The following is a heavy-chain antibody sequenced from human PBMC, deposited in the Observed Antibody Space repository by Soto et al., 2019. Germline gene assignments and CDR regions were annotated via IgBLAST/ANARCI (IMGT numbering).Heavy chain of an antibody. Sequence: QVQLVQSGAEVKKPGSSVKVSCKASGGTFSSYAISWVRQAPGQGLEWMGGIIPIFGTANYAQKLQGRVTITSDESTSTAYTELSSLSSEDTAVDYWARGEQQLDYYYYYGMDVWGPGTTVTVSS. J-gene: IGHJ6*02. CDR2: IIPIFGTA. V-gene: IGHV1-69*01. D-gene: IGHD6-13*01. CDR1: GGTFSSYA. CDR3: ARGEQQLDYYYYYGMDV.